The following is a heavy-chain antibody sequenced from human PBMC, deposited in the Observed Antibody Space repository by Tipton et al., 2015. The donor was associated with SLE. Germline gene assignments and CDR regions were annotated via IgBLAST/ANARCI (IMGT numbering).Heavy chain of an antibody. CDR2: ISYDGSNK. V-gene: IGHV3-30*19. D-gene: IGHD2-15*01. J-gene: IGHJ6*02. CDR3: SASLLPLYGMDV. Sequence: QLVQSGAEVKKPGESLKISCKASGYSFTSYWIGWVRQVPGKGLEWVAVISYDGSNKYYADSVKGRFTISRDNSKNTLYLQMNSLRAEDTAVYYCSASLLPLYGMDVWGQGTTVTVSS. CDR1: GYSFTSYW.